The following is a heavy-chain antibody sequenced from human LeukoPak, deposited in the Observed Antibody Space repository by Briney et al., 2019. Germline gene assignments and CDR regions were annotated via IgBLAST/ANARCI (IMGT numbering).Heavy chain of an antibody. D-gene: IGHD1-7*01. V-gene: IGHV4-59*01. Sequence: PSETLSLTCSVSGDSMSHYYWSWIRQPPGKGLEWIGYIHYLGSTKYNPSLKSRLTISVDTSKSHFSLRLTSVTAADTAIYYCAXTGTTFFDYWGQGSLVTV. CDR1: GDSMSHYY. CDR2: IHYLGST. CDR3: AXTGTTFFDY. J-gene: IGHJ4*02.